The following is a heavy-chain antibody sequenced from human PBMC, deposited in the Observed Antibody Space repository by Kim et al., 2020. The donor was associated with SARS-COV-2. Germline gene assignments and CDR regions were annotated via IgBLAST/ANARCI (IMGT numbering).Heavy chain of an antibody. Sequence: PPLNSRVTISVDTSKNQFSLKLRSVTAADTAVYYCDAAIWENYYYYGMDVWGQGTTVTVSS. V-gene: IGHV4-39*01. D-gene: IGHD2-2*01. CDR3: DAAIWENYYYYGMDV. J-gene: IGHJ6*02.